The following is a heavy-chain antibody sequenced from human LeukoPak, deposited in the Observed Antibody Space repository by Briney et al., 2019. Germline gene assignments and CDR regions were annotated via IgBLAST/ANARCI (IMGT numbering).Heavy chain of an antibody. CDR3: ARDWDSWYEN. Sequence: PGGSLRLSCAASGFTFSSYSMNWVRQAPGKGLEWVSSISSSSSYIYYADSVKGRFTISRDNAKNSLYLQMSSLRAEDTAVYYCARDWDSWYENWGQGTLVTVSS. CDR1: GFTFSSYS. J-gene: IGHJ5*02. V-gene: IGHV3-21*01. CDR2: ISSSSSYI. D-gene: IGHD3-16*01.